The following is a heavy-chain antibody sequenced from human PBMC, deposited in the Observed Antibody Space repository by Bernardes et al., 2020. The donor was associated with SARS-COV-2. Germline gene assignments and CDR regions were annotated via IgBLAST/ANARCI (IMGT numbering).Heavy chain of an antibody. Sequence: SETLSLTCAVYGGSFSGYYWSWIRQPPGKGLEWIGEINHSGSTNYNPSLKSRVTISVDTSKNQFSLKLSSVTAADTAVYYCARVLTTVTFWGQGTLVTVSS. V-gene: IGHV4-34*01. J-gene: IGHJ4*02. CDR1: GGSFSGYY. CDR2: INHSGST. CDR3: ARVLTTVTF. D-gene: IGHD4-17*01.